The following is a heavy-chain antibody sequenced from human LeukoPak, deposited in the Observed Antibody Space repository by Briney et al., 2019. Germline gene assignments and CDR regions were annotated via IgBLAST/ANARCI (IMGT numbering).Heavy chain of an antibody. V-gene: IGHV4-59*01. CDR3: ARVRGDFETD. CDR2: RYYSGST. D-gene: IGHD3-16*01. CDR1: GGSISSYY. Sequence: SETLSLTCSVSGGSISSYYWTWIRQPPGRGLEWIGYRYYSGSTTYNPSLKSRGTISVDTSKSQFSLKLISVTAADTAIYYCARVRGDFETDWGQGTLATVSS. J-gene: IGHJ1*01.